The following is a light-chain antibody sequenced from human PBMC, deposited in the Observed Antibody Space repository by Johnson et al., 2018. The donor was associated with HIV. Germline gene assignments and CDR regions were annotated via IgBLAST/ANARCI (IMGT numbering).Light chain of an antibody. CDR3: GKWDSSLSAYV. CDR2: ENN. J-gene: IGLJ1*01. CDR1: CSNIGNNY. Sequence: QSVLTQPPSVSAAPGQKVTISCSGSCSNIGNNYVSWYQQLPGTAPKLLIYENNKRPSGIPDRFSGSKSGTSATLGITGLQTGDEAEYYCGKWDSSLSAYVFGTGTKVTVL. V-gene: IGLV1-51*02.